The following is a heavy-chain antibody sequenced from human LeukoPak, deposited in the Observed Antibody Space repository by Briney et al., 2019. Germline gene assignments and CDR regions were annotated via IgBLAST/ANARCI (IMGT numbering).Heavy chain of an antibody. CDR1: GGSISSYY. D-gene: IGHD4-17*01. CDR3: ARGGPDYGDYAGY. Sequence: PSETLSLTCTVSGGSISSYYWSWIRQPPGKGLEWIGYIYYSGSTNYNPSLKSRVTISLDTSKNQFSLKLSSVTAADTAVYYCARGGPDYGDYAGYWGQGTLVTVSS. V-gene: IGHV4-59*01. J-gene: IGHJ4*02. CDR2: IYYSGST.